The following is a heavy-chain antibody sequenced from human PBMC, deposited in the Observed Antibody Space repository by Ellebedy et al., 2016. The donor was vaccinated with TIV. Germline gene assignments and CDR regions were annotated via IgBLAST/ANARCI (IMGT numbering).Heavy chain of an antibody. CDR3: ARGLVAGTWYYFDY. CDR2: INPSGGST. Sequence: ASVKVSXKASGYIFISYYMHWVRQAPGQGLEWMGMINPSGGSTSYAQKFQGRVTVTRDTSTGTVYMELSSLISEDTAVYYCARGLVAGTWYYFDYWGQGSLVTVSS. V-gene: IGHV1-46*03. CDR1: GYIFISYY. D-gene: IGHD6-19*01. J-gene: IGHJ4*02.